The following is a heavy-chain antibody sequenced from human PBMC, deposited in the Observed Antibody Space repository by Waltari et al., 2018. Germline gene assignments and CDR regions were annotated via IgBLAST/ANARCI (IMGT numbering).Heavy chain of an antibody. V-gene: IGHV3-23*03. CDR1: GFTFSSYA. D-gene: IGHD3-10*01. J-gene: IGHJ4*02. CDR2: IYSGGST. Sequence: EVQLLESGGGLVQPGGSLRLSCAASGFTFSSYAMSWVRQAPGKGLEGVSVIYSGGSTYYADSVKGLFTISRDNSKNTLYLQMNSLRAEDTAVYYCAKGSGIRVQSRCPYWGQGTLVTVSS. CDR3: AKGSGIRVQSRCPY.